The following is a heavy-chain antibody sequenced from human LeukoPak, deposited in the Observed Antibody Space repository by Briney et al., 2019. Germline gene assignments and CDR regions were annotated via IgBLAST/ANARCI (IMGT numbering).Heavy chain of an antibody. D-gene: IGHD3-10*01. Sequence: SETLSLTCTVSGGSISSYYWSWIRQPAGKGLEWIGRIYTSGSTNYNPSLKSRGTMSVDTSKNQFSLKLSSVTAADTAVYYCARAYYYGSGSAEYYFDYWGQGTLVTVSS. J-gene: IGHJ4*02. CDR2: IYTSGST. CDR1: GGSISSYY. CDR3: ARAYYYGSGSAEYYFDY. V-gene: IGHV4-4*07.